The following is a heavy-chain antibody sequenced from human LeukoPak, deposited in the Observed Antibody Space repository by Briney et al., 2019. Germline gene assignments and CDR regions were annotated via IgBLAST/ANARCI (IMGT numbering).Heavy chain of an antibody. CDR3: ARDRRITMVRGTSLGWFDP. CDR1: GYTFTSYA. D-gene: IGHD3-10*01. J-gene: IGHJ5*02. Sequence: GASVRVSCKASGYTFTSYAMNWVRQAPGQGLEWMGWINTNTGNPTYAQGFTGRFVFSLDTSVSTAYLQISSLKAEDTAVYYCARDRRITMVRGTSLGWFDPWGQGTLVTVSS. V-gene: IGHV7-4-1*02. CDR2: INTNTGNP.